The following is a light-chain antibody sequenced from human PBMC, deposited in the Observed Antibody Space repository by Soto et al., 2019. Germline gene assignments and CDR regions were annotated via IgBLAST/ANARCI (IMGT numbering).Light chain of an antibody. V-gene: IGKV1-6*01. Sequence: AIVMTQSPSALSASVGDRVIITCRASQAISTELGWYQQRPGKAPTLLIYGTSNLHSGVPSRFSGSGSGTAVTLTINGLQPEDFATYYCLQDYSYPLTFGQGTKVDVK. CDR1: QAISTE. CDR2: GTS. CDR3: LQDYSYPLT. J-gene: IGKJ1*01.